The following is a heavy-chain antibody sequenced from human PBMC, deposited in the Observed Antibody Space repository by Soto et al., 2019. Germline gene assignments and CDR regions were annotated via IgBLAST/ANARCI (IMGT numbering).Heavy chain of an antibody. CDR1: GGAISSGDYY. J-gene: IGHJ6*02. Sequence: SETLSRTCTVSGGAISSGDYYWSWIRQPPGNGLEWIWYIYYSGSTYYNPSLKSRVTISVDTSKNQFSLKLSSVTAADTAVYYCARDLTGCSGGSCYYYYGMDVWGQGTTVTVSS. D-gene: IGHD2-15*01. V-gene: IGHV4-30-4*01. CDR2: IYYSGST. CDR3: ARDLTGCSGGSCYYYYGMDV.